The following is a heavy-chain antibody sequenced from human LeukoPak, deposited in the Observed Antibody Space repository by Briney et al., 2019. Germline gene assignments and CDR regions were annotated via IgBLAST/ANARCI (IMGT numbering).Heavy chain of an antibody. V-gene: IGHV1-2*02. CDR3: ARDTPHQRVDY. Sequence: ASVKVSCRAVGYRFFDYWLHWVRQAPGQGPEWMGYIRPKTGDADYARDFQGRVVMTRDMSTNTAYIELTGLTSDDTAVYYCARDTPHQRVDYWGQGTLVIVSS. CDR2: IRPKTGDA. CDR1: GYRFFDYW. J-gene: IGHJ4*02.